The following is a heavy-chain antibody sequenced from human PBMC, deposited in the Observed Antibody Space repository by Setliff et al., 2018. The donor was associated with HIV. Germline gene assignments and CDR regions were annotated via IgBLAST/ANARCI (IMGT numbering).Heavy chain of an antibody. D-gene: IGHD2-2*01. J-gene: IGHJ6*02. CDR3: ARGSSCSSSSCYLYYYYYYGVDV. CDR1: GGSLDNYY. V-gene: IGHV4-34*01. Sequence: SETLSLTCAVYGGSLDNYYWTWIRQPPGRGLEWIGEITDCGDTAYNSSLQSRLTISLDTSKKQFALKLHSMTAADTAVYYCARGSSCSSSSCYLYYYYYYGVDVWGPGTAVTVSS. CDR2: ITDCGDT.